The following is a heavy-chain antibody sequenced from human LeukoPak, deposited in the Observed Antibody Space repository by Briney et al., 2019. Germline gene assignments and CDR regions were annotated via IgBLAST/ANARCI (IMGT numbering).Heavy chain of an antibody. Sequence: GGSLRLSCAASGFTFSSYSMNWVRQAPGKGLEWVSYISSRGSTIYYADSVKGRFTISRDNAKNALYLQMNSLRDEDTAVYYCARDATTGTTHFDYWGQGNLVTVSS. CDR2: ISSRGSTI. D-gene: IGHD1-1*01. J-gene: IGHJ4*02. CDR1: GFTFSSYS. CDR3: ARDATTGTTHFDY. V-gene: IGHV3-48*02.